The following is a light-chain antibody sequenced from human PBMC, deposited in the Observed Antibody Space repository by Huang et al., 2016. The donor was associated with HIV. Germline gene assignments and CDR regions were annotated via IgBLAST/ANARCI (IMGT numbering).Light chain of an antibody. J-gene: IGKJ5*01. V-gene: IGKV1-39*01. Sequence: DIQMTQSPSSLSASVGSSVTITCQASQSIGNFLNWYQQRPGKAPTLLIHTASSLQSGVPSRFSGSGSGTDFTLTISSLQPEDFATYYCQQSYDTLITFGQGTRLEIK. CDR3: QQSYDTLIT. CDR1: QSIGNF. CDR2: TAS.